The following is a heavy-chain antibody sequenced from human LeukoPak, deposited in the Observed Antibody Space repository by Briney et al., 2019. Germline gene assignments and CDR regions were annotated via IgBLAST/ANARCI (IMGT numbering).Heavy chain of an antibody. J-gene: IGHJ4*02. CDR1: GGTFSSYA. Sequence: ASVKVSCKASGGTFSSYAISWVRQAPGQGLEWMGLINPSGGSTSYAQKFQGRVTMTRDTSTSTVYMELSSLRSEDTAVYYCARGAPGGLRFLEWLLGYWGQGTLVTVSS. D-gene: IGHD3-3*01. V-gene: IGHV1-46*01. CDR3: ARGAPGGLRFLEWLLGY. CDR2: INPSGGST.